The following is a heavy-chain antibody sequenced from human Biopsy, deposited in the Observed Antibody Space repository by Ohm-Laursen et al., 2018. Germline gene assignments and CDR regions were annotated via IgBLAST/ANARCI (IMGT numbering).Heavy chain of an antibody. CDR2: ISSRSSDI. CDR1: GFIFSTYT. Sequence: SLRLSCAASGFIFSTYTMNWVRQAPGEGPEWVSSISSRSSDIYYADSVKGRFTISRDSSKNTLYLQMNSLRVEDTAVYYCARGPSGVATIGRGQGTLVTVSS. D-gene: IGHD5-24*01. V-gene: IGHV3-21*01. J-gene: IGHJ4*02. CDR3: ARGPSGVATIG.